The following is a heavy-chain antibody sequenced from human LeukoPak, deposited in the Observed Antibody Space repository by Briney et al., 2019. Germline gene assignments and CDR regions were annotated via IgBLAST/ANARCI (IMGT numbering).Heavy chain of an antibody. CDR1: GGSISSSSYY. J-gene: IGHJ4*02. CDR3: ARARTYYYDSSGFSIYYFDY. CDR2: IYYSGST. Sequence: SETLSFTCTVSGGSISSSSYYWGWIRQPPGKGLEWIGSIYYSGSTYYNPSLKSRVTISVDTSKNQFSLKLSSVTAADTAVYYCARARTYYYDSSGFSIYYFDYWGQGTLVTVSS. D-gene: IGHD3-22*01. V-gene: IGHV4-39*07.